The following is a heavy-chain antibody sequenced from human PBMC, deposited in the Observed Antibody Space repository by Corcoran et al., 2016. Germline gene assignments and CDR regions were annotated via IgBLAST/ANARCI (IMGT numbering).Heavy chain of an antibody. CDR2: MYHSGSA. D-gene: IGHD2-8*01. CDR3: VADSLANGRVG. CDR1: GGAINSGYW. J-gene: IGHJ1*01. Sequence: QVQLQESGPGLVRPSGTLSLICAVSGGAINSGYWWSWVRQPPGMGLEWIGAMYHSGSADYNPSLKSRVIISLDPSKHQLSLRLSSATAADTAIYYCVADSLANGRVGWGQGTLVTVSS. V-gene: IGHV4-4*02.